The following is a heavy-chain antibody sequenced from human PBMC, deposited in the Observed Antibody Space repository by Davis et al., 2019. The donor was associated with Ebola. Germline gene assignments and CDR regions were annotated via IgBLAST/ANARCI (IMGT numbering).Heavy chain of an antibody. J-gene: IGHJ4*02. Sequence: GESLKISCAASGFTFSDYYMSWIRQAPGKGLEWVAVIWYDGSNKYYADSVKGRFTISRDNSKNTLYLQMNSLRAEDTAVYYCARGAYSSSWYHFDYWGQGTLVTVSS. CDR3: ARGAYSSSWYHFDY. CDR1: GFTFSDYY. D-gene: IGHD6-13*01. CDR2: IWYDGSNK. V-gene: IGHV3-33*08.